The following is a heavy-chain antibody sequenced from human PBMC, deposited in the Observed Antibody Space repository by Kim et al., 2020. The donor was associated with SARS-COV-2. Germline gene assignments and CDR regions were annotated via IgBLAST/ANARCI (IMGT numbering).Heavy chain of an antibody. V-gene: IGHV4-59*01. Sequence: GSTNYNPSLKSRVTISVDTSKNQFSLKLSSVTAADTAVYYCASYGDYELWGQGTLVTVSS. CDR3: ASYGDYEL. CDR2: GST. J-gene: IGHJ4*02. D-gene: IGHD4-17*01.